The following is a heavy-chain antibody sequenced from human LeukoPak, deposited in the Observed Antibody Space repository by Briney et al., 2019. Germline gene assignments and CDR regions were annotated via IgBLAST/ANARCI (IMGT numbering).Heavy chain of an antibody. J-gene: IGHJ5*02. D-gene: IGHD3-10*01. CDR1: GGSISSGSYY. V-gene: IGHV4-61*02. Sequence: SETLSLTCTVSGGSISSGSYYWSWIRQPAGKGLEWIGRIYTSGSTNCNPSLKSRVTISVDTSKNQFSLKLSSVTAADTAAYYCARAAVVLWFGEYNWFDPWGQGTLVTVSS. CDR3: ARAAVVLWFGEYNWFDP. CDR2: IYTSGST.